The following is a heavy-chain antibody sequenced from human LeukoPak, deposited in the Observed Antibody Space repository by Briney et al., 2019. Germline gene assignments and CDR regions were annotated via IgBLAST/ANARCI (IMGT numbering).Heavy chain of an antibody. J-gene: IGHJ4*02. D-gene: IGHD5-18*01. CDR3: ASSLDVDTAPGY. Sequence: ASVKVSCKASGYTFTSYDINWVRQATGQGLEWMGWMNPNSGNTGYAQKFQGRVTMTRNTSISTAYMELSSLRSEDTAVYYCASSLDVDTAPGYWGQGTLVTVSS. CDR2: MNPNSGNT. CDR1: GYTFTSYD. V-gene: IGHV1-8*01.